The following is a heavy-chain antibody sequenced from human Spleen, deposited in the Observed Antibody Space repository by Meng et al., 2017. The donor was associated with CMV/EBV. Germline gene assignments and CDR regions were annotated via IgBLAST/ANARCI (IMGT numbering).Heavy chain of an antibody. J-gene: IGHJ6*02. V-gene: IGHV3-7*01. D-gene: IGHD2-2*01. CDR2: IKQDGSEK. Sequence: LSLTCAASGFTFSIYDINWVRQAPGKGLEWVANIKQDGSEKYYVDSVKGRFTISRDNAKNSLYLQMNSLRAEDTAVYYCARDPRYCSSTSCYYYYYYGMDVWGQGTTVTVSS. CDR1: GFTFSIYD. CDR3: ARDPRYCSSTSCYYYYYYGMDV.